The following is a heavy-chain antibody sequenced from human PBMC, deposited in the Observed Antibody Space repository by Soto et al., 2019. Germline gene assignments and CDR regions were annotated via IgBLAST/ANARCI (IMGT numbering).Heavy chain of an antibody. CDR1: GGSISSYY. Sequence: SETRSLTCTVPGGSISSYYWSWIRPPPGKGLEWIGYIYYSGSTNYNPSLKSRVTISVDTSKNQFSLKLSSVTAADTAVYYCARRDDYGDYSAFGILGQGKMVTV. J-gene: IGHJ3*02. V-gene: IGHV4-59*08. D-gene: IGHD4-17*01. CDR3: ARRDDYGDYSAFGI. CDR2: IYYSGST.